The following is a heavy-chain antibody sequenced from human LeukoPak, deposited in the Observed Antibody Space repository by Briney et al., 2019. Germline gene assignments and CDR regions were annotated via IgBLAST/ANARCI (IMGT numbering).Heavy chain of an antibody. J-gene: IGHJ4*02. V-gene: IGHV3-23*01. CDR3: AKDGVVTITFDY. CDR1: GFTFSSYA. CDR2: ISGSGGST. Sequence: PGGSLRLSCTASGFTFSSYAMSWVRQAPRKGLEWVSVISGSGGSTYYGDSVKGRFTISRDNSKNTLYLQMNSLRAEDTAVYYCAKDGVVTITFDYWGQGTLVTVSS. D-gene: IGHD3-16*01.